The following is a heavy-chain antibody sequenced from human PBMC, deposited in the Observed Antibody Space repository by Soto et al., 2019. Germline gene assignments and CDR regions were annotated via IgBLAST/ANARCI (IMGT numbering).Heavy chain of an antibody. CDR1: GGTFSSYA. V-gene: IGHV1-69*13. J-gene: IGHJ6*02. CDR3: ARDEAARPAWGYYGMDV. D-gene: IGHD6-6*01. Sequence: GASVKVSCKASGGTFSSYAISWVRQAPGQGLEWMGGIIPIFGTANYAQKFQGRVTITADESTSTAYMELSSLRSEDTAVYYCARDEAARPAWGYYGMDVWGQGTTVTVSS. CDR2: IIPIFGTA.